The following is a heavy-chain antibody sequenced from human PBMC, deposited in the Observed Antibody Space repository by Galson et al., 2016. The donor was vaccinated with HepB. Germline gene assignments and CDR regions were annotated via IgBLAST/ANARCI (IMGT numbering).Heavy chain of an antibody. Sequence: SLRLSCAASGFTFSSYAMTWVRQAPGTGLEWVSGIYGGGKSTYYADPVKGRFTISRDNSNNTLLLQMNSLRAEDSAVYFCAKDKEGSSGMGRMDVWGQGTTVTVSS. V-gene: IGHV3-23*01. CDR2: IYGGGKST. D-gene: IGHD3-16*01. CDR1: GFTFSSYA. CDR3: AKDKEGSSGMGRMDV. J-gene: IGHJ6*02.